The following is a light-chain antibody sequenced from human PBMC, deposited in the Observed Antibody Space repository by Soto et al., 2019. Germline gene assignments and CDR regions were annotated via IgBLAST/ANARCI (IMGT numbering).Light chain of an antibody. J-gene: IGKJ5*01. CDR3: KQYNNWPPIT. CDR2: GAS. V-gene: IGKV3-15*01. CDR1: QSVSSN. Sequence: EIVMTQSPATLSVSPGERATLSCRASQSVSSNLAWYQQKPGQAPRLLIYGASTRATGIPARFSGSGSGTEFTLTFSSLQSEDFAVYYCKQYNNWPPITFGQGTRLEIK.